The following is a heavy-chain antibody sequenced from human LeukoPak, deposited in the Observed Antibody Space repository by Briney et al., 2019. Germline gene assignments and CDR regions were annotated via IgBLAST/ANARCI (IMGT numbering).Heavy chain of an antibody. V-gene: IGHV3-11*05. D-gene: IGHD1-14*01. CDR2: ISSSSSYT. CDR3: ARARYLPLPDY. CDR1: GFTFSDYY. J-gene: IGHJ4*02. Sequence: GGSLRLSCAASGFTFSDYYMSWIRQAPGKGLEWVSHISSSSSYTNYADSVKGRFTISRDNAKSSLYLQMNSLIAEDTAVYYCARARYLPLPDYWGQGTLVTVSS.